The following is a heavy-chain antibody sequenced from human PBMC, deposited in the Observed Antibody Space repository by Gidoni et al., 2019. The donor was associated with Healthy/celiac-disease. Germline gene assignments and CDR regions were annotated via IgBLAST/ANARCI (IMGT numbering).Heavy chain of an antibody. V-gene: IGHV3-9*01. CDR1: GFTFDDYA. Sequence: EVQLVESGGGLVQPGRSLRLSCAASGFTFDDYAMHWVRQAPGKGLEWVSGISWNSGSIGYADSVKGRFTISRDNAKNSLYLQMNSLRAEDTALYYCAKDTAGGYYYYGMDVWGQGTTVTVSS. CDR2: ISWNSGSI. CDR3: AKDTAGGYYYYGMDV. D-gene: IGHD3-16*01. J-gene: IGHJ6*02.